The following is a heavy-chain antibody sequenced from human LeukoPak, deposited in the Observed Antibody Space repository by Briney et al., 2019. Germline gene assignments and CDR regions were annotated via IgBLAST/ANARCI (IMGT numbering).Heavy chain of an antibody. J-gene: IGHJ3*02. D-gene: IGHD6-13*01. V-gene: IGHV3-7*02. Sequence: GGSLRLSCAASGFTFSTYWMSWVRQAPGKGLEWVANIKQDGSEKYYLDSVKGRFTISRDNANNSLYLQMNSLRADDTAVYYCARAQPSSSWTAFDIWGQGTMVTVSS. CDR2: IKQDGSEK. CDR3: ARAQPSSSWTAFDI. CDR1: GFTFSTYW.